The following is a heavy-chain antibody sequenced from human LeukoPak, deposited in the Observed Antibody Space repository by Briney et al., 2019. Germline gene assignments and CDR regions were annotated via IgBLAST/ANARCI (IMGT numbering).Heavy chain of an antibody. V-gene: IGHV1-8*01. Sequence: ASVKVSCKASGYTFTSYDINWVRQATGQGLEWMGWMNPNSGNTGYAQKFQGRVTMTRNTSISTAYMELSSLRSEDTAVYYCARAPEAPYYDYGWGSYRSYAFDIWGQGTMVTVSS. CDR3: ARAPEAPYYDYGWGSYRSYAFDI. D-gene: IGHD3-16*02. J-gene: IGHJ3*02. CDR1: GYTFTSYD. CDR2: MNPNSGNT.